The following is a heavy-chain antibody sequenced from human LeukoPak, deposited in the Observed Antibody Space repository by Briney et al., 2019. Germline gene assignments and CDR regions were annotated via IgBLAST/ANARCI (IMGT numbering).Heavy chain of an antibody. CDR3: ARGYQTVLNYYDSSVYSD. Sequence: ASVKVSCKASGGTFSSYAISWVRQAPGQGLEWMGGIIPIFGTANYAQKFQGRVTITTDESTSTAYMELSSLRSEDTAVYYCARGYQTVLNYYDSSVYSDWGQGPRVTVSS. CDR1: GGTFSSYA. CDR2: IIPIFGTA. V-gene: IGHV1-69*05. D-gene: IGHD3-22*01. J-gene: IGHJ4*02.